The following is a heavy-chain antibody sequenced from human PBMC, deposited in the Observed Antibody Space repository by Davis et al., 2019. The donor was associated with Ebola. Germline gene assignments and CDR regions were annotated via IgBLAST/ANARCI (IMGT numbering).Heavy chain of an antibody. V-gene: IGHV4-59*01. CDR1: GGSISGYY. CDR2: IHYLGNT. Sequence: MPSETLSLTCNFSGGSISGYYWSWIRQSPGKGLEWIGNIHYLGNTNYNPSLKSRVTMSVDTSKNQFSLKLSSVTAADTAVYYCARGNYGDYIVLYYYNMDVWGQGTTVTVSS. J-gene: IGHJ6*02. CDR3: ARGNYGDYIVLYYYNMDV. D-gene: IGHD4-17*01.